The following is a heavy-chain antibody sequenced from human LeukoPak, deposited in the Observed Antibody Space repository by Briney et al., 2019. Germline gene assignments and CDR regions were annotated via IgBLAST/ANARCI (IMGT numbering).Heavy chain of an antibody. Sequence: PGGSLRLSCAASGFTFSTYWMSWIRQAPGKGLEWVANINQDGSEKNYVHSMRGRFTISRDNAKNSLYLQMNTLRAEDTAVYYCAKDSKADFWGQGTLVTVSS. CDR3: AKDSKADF. CDR1: GFTFSTYW. V-gene: IGHV3-7*05. J-gene: IGHJ4*02. CDR2: INQDGSEK.